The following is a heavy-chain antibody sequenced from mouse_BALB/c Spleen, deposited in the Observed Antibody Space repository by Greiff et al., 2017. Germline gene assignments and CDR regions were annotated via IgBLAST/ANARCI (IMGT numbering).Heavy chain of an antibody. CDR1: GYTFTSYV. D-gene: IGHD2-10*02. V-gene: IGHV1-14*01. Sequence: EVKLVESGPELVKPGASVKMSCKASGYTFTSYVMHWVKQKPGQGLEWIGYINPYNDGTKYNEKFKGKATLTSDKSSSTAYMELSSLTSEDSAVYYCARVKYGNYLYAMDYWGQGTSVTVSS. CDR3: ARVKYGNYLYAMDY. J-gene: IGHJ4*01. CDR2: INPYNDGT.